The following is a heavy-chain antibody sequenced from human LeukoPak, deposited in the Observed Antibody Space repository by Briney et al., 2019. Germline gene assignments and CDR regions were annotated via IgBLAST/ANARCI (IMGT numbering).Heavy chain of an antibody. V-gene: IGHV3-21*01. CDR2: ISSSSSYI. J-gene: IGHJ3*02. CDR1: GFTFSSYS. Sequence: PGGSLRLSCAASGFTFSSYSMNWVRQAPGKGLEWVSSISSSSSYIYYADSVKGRFTISRDNAKNSLYLQMNSLRAEDTAVYYCAREGLHSPFIVVVPAAIPDAFDIWGQGTMVTVSS. D-gene: IGHD2-2*01. CDR3: AREGLHSPFIVVVPAAIPDAFDI.